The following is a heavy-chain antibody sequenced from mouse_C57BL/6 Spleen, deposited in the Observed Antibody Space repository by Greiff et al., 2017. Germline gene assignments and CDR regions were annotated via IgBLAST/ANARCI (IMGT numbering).Heavy chain of an antibody. CDR2: IYPGDGDT. Sequence: QVQLKESGAELVKPGASVKISCKASGYAFSSYWMNWVKQRPGKGLEWIGQIYPGDGDTNYNGKFKGKATLTADKSSSTAYMQLSSLTSEDSAVYFCARGQYGSSPFDDWGKGTTLTVSS. J-gene: IGHJ2*01. CDR3: ARGQYGSSPFDD. D-gene: IGHD1-1*01. CDR1: GYAFSSYW. V-gene: IGHV1-80*01.